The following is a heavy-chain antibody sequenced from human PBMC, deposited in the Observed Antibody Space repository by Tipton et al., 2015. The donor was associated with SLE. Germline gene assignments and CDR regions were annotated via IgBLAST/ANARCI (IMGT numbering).Heavy chain of an antibody. Sequence: GLVKPSESLSLTCNVSGDSISRYYWSWIRQPPMKGLEWIGYISYNGNTNYNPSLKSRVTISVDTSKNQFSLRLSSVTAADTAVYFCARHGLFTGSYYYYYGMDVWGQGTTVTVSS. CDR2: ISYNGNT. CDR3: ARHGLFTGSYYYYYGMDV. D-gene: IGHD1-26*01. J-gene: IGHJ6*02. CDR1: GDSISRYY. V-gene: IGHV4-59*08.